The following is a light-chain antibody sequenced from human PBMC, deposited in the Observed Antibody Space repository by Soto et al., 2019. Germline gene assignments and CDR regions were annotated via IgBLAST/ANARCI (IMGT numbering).Light chain of an antibody. J-gene: IGKJ1*01. CDR3: QQSYSTPQT. V-gene: IGKV1-39*01. CDR2: AAS. CDR1: QSISSY. Sequence: DIQMTQSPSSLSASVGDRVTITCRASQSISSYLNWYQQKPGKAPKLLIYAASSLQRGVPLRFSGSGSGTHFTLTISSLQPEDFATYYCQQSYSTPQTFGQGTNVEIK.